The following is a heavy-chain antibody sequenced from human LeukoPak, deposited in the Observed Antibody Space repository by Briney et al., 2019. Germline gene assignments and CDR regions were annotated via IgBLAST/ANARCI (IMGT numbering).Heavy chain of an antibody. J-gene: IGHJ6*04. D-gene: IGHD4-17*01. Sequence: SVKVSCKASGGTFSSYAISWVRQAPGQGLEWMGGIIPIFGTANYAQKFQGRVTITADKSTSTAYMEPSSLRSEDTAAYYCAREGGYDYGEDYYYGMDVWGKGTTVTVSS. V-gene: IGHV1-69*06. CDR1: GGTFSSYA. CDR2: IIPIFGTA. CDR3: AREGGYDYGEDYYYGMDV.